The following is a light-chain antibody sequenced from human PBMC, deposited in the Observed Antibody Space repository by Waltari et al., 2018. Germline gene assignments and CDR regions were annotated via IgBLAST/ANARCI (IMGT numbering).Light chain of an antibody. CDR2: EVS. Sequence: QSALTQPASVSGSPGPSITIPCPGTNSDVGAYNYVFWYQQYPGKVPKLMIYEVSNRPSGVSSRFSGSKSGNTASLTISGLQAEDEAEYYCCSHTSGSTWVFGGGTMLTVL. CDR3: CSHTSGSTWV. J-gene: IGLJ3*02. CDR1: NSDVGAYNY. V-gene: IGLV2-14*01.